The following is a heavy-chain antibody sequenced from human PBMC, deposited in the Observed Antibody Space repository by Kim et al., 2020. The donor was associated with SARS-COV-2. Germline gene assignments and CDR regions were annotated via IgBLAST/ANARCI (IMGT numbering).Heavy chain of an antibody. J-gene: IGHJ4*02. D-gene: IGHD3-9*01. V-gene: IGHV3-30-3*01. CDR2: ISYDGSNK. CDR3: ARAEGYDILTGYQNY. CDR1: GFTFSSYA. Sequence: GGSLRLSCAASGFTFSSYAMHWVRQAPGKGLEWVAVISYDGSNKYYADSVKGRFTISRDNSKNTLYLQMNSLRAEDTAVYYCARAEGYDILTGYQNYWGQGTLVTVSS.